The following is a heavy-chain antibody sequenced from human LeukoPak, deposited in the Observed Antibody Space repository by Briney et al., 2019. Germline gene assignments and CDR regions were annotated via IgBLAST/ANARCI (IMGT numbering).Heavy chain of an antibody. J-gene: IGHJ3*02. CDR1: GFTFSSYW. Sequence: PGGSLRLSCAASGFTFSSYWMHWVRQAPGKGLVWDSRTNSDGSDTSYADSVRSRFTISRDNAKNTLYLQMNSLRAEDTAVYYCARLTYIWNFDDFDIWGQGTMVTVSS. CDR2: TNSDGSDT. V-gene: IGHV3-74*01. CDR3: ARLTYIWNFDDFDI. D-gene: IGHD1-1*01.